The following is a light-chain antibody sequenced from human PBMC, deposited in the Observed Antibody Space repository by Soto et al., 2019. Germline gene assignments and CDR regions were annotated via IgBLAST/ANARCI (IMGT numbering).Light chain of an antibody. V-gene: IGLV2-14*01. CDR1: SSDVGDYNY. Sequence: QSALTQPASVSGSPGQSITISCTGTSSDVGDYNYVSWYQHHPGKAPKLIIHEVSNRPSGVSNRFSGSKSGNTASLTISGLQAEDEADYYCSSYTSSSPFVVFGGGTQLTVL. CDR3: SSYTSSSPFVV. J-gene: IGLJ2*01. CDR2: EVS.